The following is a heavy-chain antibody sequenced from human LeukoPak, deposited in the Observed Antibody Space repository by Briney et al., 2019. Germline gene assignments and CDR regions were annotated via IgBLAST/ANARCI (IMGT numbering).Heavy chain of an antibody. CDR2: ISWNSGSI. J-gene: IGHJ4*02. CDR1: GFTFDDYA. CDR3: AKDILGGYSGYEFDY. V-gene: IGHV3-9*01. Sequence: PGGSLRLSCAASGFTFDDYAMHWVRQAPGKGLEWVSGISWNSGSIGYADSVKGQFTISRDNAKNSLYLQMNSLRAEDTALYYCAKDILGGYSGYEFDYWGQGTLVTVSS. D-gene: IGHD5-12*01.